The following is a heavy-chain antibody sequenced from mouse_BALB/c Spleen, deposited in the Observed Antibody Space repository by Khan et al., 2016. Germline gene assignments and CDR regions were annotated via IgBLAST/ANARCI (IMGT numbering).Heavy chain of an antibody. Sequence: EVQLQESGPGLVKPSQFLSLTCTVTGYSITSDYAWKWIRQFPGNKLERMGYISYSGRTRYNSPLKSRISISRDTSKNQFFLQLNSVTTEAPATASSAMGSTAVYAMDYWGQGASVTVSS. J-gene: IGHJ4*01. V-gene: IGHV3-2*02. D-gene: IGHD2-1*01. CDR3: AMGSTAVYAMDY. CDR2: ISYSGRT. CDR1: GYSITSDYA.